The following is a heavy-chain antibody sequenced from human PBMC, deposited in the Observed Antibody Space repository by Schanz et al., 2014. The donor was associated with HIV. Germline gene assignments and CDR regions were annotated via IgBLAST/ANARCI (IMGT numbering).Heavy chain of an antibody. V-gene: IGHV1-46*01. CDR1: GYTFTNNF. J-gene: IGHJ4*02. CDR2: INPKIGTV. CDR3: AREDMDRGGLY. D-gene: IGHD3-10*01. Sequence: QLQLVQSGAEVKKPGASVKLSCKTSGYTFTNNFIHWVRQAPGQGLEWVGVINPKIGTVTYGHRVQGRVTMTRDTSTSTVYMDLSSLISEDTALYFCAREDMDRGGLYWGQGTLVTVSS.